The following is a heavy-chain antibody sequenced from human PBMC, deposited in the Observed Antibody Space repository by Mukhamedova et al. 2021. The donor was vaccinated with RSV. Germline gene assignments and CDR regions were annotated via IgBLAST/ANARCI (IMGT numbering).Heavy chain of an antibody. J-gene: IGHJ6*02. CDR3: ARMKIAVAGYYYYYGMDV. V-gene: IGHV3-48*03. Sequence: VRQAPGKGLEWVSYISSSGSTIYYADSVKGRFTISRDNAKNSLYLQMNSLRAEDTAVYYCARMKIAVAGYYYYYGMDVWGQGTTV. CDR2: ISSSGSTI. D-gene: IGHD6-19*01.